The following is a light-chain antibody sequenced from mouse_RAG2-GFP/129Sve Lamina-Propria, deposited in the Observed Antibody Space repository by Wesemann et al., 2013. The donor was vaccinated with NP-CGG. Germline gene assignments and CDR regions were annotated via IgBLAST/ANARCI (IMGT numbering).Light chain of an antibody. CDR3: HQYLSSYT. Sequence: DIVMTQSHKFMSTSVGDRVSITCKASQNVGTAVAWYQQKPGQSPKLLIYSASNRYTGVPDRFTGSGSGTDFTLTISSVQAEDLAVYYCHQYLSSYTFGGGTKLEIK. CDR2: SAS. CDR1: QNVGTA. V-gene: IGKV6-13*01. J-gene: IGKJ2*01.